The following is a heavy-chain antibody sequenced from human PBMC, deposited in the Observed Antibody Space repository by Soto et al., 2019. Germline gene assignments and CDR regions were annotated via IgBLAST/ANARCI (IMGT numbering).Heavy chain of an antibody. Sequence: QVQLQESGPGLVKPSQTLSLTCTVSGGSISSGDYYWSWIRQPPGKGLEWIGYIYYSGSTYYNPSLKSRVTISVGTSKTQSSLKLSSVPAADTAVYYCARAGNDCISTSCYLSKGLDPWGQGTLVTVSS. J-gene: IGHJ5*02. D-gene: IGHD2-2*01. CDR2: IYYSGST. CDR3: ARAGNDCISTSCYLSKGLDP. V-gene: IGHV4-30-4*01. CDR1: GGSISSGDYY.